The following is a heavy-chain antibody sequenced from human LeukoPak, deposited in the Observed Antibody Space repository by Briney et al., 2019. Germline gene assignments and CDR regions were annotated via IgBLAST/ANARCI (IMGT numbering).Heavy chain of an antibody. V-gene: IGHV3-74*01. CDR1: GFTFNTYW. CDR2: ILNDGGST. Sequence: GGSLRLSCAASGFTFNTYWMHWVRQAPGEGPVWVAHILNDGGSTSYADSVKGRFIISRDNAKNTLSLQMNSLRAEDTAVYYCVRHNYGYDYWGQGAPVTVSS. J-gene: IGHJ4*02. D-gene: IGHD5-18*01. CDR3: VRHNYGYDY.